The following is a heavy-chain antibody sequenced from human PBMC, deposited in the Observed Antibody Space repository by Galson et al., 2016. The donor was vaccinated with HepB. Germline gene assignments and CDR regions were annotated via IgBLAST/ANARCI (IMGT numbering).Heavy chain of an antibody. Sequence: SLRLSCAASGFPFYLWGMHWLRQAPGKGLEWLAIIGHVGNAIMYADSVKGRFTISRDNSKNTLYLQMDMLRVEDTAVYYCARGLPSHFFDYWGRGVLVTVSS. V-gene: IGHV3-33*01. CDR3: ARGLPSHFFDY. D-gene: IGHD3-3*02. J-gene: IGHJ4*02. CDR1: GFPFYLWG. CDR2: IGHVGNAI.